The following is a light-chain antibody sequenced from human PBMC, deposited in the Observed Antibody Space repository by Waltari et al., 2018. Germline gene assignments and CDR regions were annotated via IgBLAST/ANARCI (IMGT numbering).Light chain of an antibody. CDR3: QQYETYPFT. CDR1: QRFDGW. CDR2: KTS. V-gene: IGKV1-5*03. J-gene: IGKJ4*01. Sequence: DIQMTQSPSTLSASVGDRVTNTCRASQRFDGWLAWFQQRPGIAPKLLIHKTSTLESGVPSRFSGSGSGTEYTLTISGLQPDDFATYYCQQYETYPFTFGGGTKVEI.